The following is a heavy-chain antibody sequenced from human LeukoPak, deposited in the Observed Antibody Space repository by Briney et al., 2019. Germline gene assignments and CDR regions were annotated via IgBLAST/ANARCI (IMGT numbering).Heavy chain of an antibody. V-gene: IGHV3-23*01. Sequence: GGSLRLSCLASGLTFSSSAMSWVRPAAGRGWEWVPAIGTSGDITFYAASAKGRFTISRDNSKNTLYLQLNSLRAEDTAVYYCARDRPYFDYWGQGTLVTVSS. J-gene: IGHJ4*02. CDR1: GLTFSSSA. CDR3: ARDRPYFDY. CDR2: IGTSGDIT.